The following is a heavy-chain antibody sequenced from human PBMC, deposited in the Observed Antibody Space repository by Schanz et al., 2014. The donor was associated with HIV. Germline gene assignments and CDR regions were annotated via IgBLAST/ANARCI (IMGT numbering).Heavy chain of an antibody. D-gene: IGHD3-22*01. V-gene: IGHV3-30*18. Sequence: QVQLVESGGGVVQPGRSLRLSCAASGFTFDSYGIHWVRQAPGKGLEWVAVISHDGSKKYYADSVKGRFTISRDNSKNTLYLQMKNLRTEDTAVYYCAKDRNYYDSKYRGKGNYYYYYGMDVWGQGTTVTVSS. CDR3: AKDRNYYDSKYRGKGNYYYYYGMDV. J-gene: IGHJ6*02. CDR1: GFTFDSYG. CDR2: ISHDGSKK.